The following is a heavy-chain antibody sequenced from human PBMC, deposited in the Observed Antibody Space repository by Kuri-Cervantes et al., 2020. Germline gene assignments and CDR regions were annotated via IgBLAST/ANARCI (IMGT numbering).Heavy chain of an antibody. CDR1: GVTFSNYV. CDR3: VRAKSAYDTTGRFDY. D-gene: IGHD3-3*01. CDR2: ISSSSSYI. Sequence: GGSLRLSCAASGVTFSNYVMNWVRQTPGKGLEWVSSISSSSSYIYYADSVKGRFTISRDNAKNSLYLQMNSLSAEDTAVYYCVRAKSAYDTTGRFDYWGQGALVTVSS. J-gene: IGHJ4*02. V-gene: IGHV3-21*01.